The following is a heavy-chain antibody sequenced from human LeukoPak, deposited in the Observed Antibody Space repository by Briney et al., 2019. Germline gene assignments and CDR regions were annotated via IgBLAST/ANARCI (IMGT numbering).Heavy chain of an antibody. CDR2: INHSGST. CDR1: GGSFSGYY. D-gene: IGHD6-13*01. Sequence: PSETLSLTCAVYGGSFSGYYWSWIRQPPGKGLELIGEINHSGSTNYNPSLKSRVTISVDTSKNQFSLKLSSVTAADTAVYYCARAGIAAAGTIRGVKYFQHWGQGTLVTVSS. V-gene: IGHV4-34*01. J-gene: IGHJ1*01. CDR3: ARAGIAAAGTIRGVKYFQH.